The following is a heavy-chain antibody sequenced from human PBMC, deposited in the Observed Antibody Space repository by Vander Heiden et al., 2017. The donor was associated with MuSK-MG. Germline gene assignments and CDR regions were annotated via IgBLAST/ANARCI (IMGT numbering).Heavy chain of an antibody. CDR3: ARDQGTSGWPYVFDI. J-gene: IGHJ3*02. V-gene: IGHV4-59*01. D-gene: IGHD6-19*01. CDR2: ISYSGST. Sequence: WSWTRQPPGKGLEWLGYISYSGSTTYNPSLKSRVTISVDTSKNQFSLKLSSVSAADTAVYYCARDQGTSGWPYVFDIWGQGTMVTASS.